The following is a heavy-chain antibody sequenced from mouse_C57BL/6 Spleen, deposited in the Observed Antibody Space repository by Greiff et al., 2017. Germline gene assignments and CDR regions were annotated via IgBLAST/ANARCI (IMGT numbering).Heavy chain of an antibody. J-gene: IGHJ2*01. D-gene: IGHD1-1*01. CDR2: IDPSDSET. V-gene: IGHV1-52*01. CDR1: GYTFTSYW. CDR3: ARWGSKGIDY. Sequence: VQLQQPGAEPVRPGSSVKLSCKASGYTFTSYWMHWVKQRPIQGLEWIGNIDPSDSETHYNQKFKDKATLTVDKSSSTAYMQLSSLTSEDSAVYYCARWGSKGIDYWGQGTTLTVSS.